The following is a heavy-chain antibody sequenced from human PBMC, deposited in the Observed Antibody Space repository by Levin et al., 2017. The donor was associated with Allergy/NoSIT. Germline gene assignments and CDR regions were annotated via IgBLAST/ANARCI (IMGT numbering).Heavy chain of an antibody. J-gene: IGHJ4*02. V-gene: IGHV5-51*01. CDR3: ARRVATTQGSYYFDY. CDR1: GYSFTSYW. Sequence: GESLKISCKGSGYSFTSYWIGWVRQMPGKGLEWMGIIYPGDSDTRYSPSFQGQVTISADKSISTAYLQWSSLKASDTAMYYCARRVATTQGSYYFDYWGQGTLVTVSS. CDR2: IYPGDSDT. D-gene: IGHD5-12*01.